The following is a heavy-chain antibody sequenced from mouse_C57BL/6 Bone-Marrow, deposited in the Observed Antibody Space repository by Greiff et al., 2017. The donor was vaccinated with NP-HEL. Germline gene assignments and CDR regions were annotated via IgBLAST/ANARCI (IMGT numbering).Heavy chain of an antibody. Sequence: EVKLMESGGGLVQPGESLKLSCESNEYEFPSHDMSWVRKTPEKRLELVAAINSDGGSTYYPDTMERRFIISRDNTKKTLYLQMSSLRSEDTALYYCARGIYPHWFFDVWGTGTTVTVSS. J-gene: IGHJ1*03. D-gene: IGHD2-1*01. V-gene: IGHV5-2*01. CDR2: INSDGGST. CDR1: EYEFPSHD. CDR3: ARGIYPHWFFDV.